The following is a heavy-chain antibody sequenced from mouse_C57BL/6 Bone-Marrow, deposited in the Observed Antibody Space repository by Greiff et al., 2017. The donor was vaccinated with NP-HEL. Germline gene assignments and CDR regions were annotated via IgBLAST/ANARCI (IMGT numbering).Heavy chain of an antibody. Sequence: EVKIQESGPGLVKPSQSLSLTCSVTGYSITSGYYWNWIRQFPGNKLEWMGYISYDGSNNYNPSLKNRISITRDTSKNQFFLKLNSVTTEDTATYYCAREVANGYYFDYWGQGTTLTVSS. J-gene: IGHJ2*01. CDR1: GYSITSGYY. CDR3: AREVANGYYFDY. V-gene: IGHV3-6*01. D-gene: IGHD1-1*02. CDR2: ISYDGSN.